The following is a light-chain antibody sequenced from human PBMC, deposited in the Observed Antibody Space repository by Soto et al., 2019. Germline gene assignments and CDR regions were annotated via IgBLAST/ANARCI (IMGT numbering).Light chain of an antibody. CDR2: GAS. J-gene: IGKJ2*01. CDR1: QSVSSSY. V-gene: IGKV3-20*01. CDR3: QQYNSPPYT. Sequence: EIVLTQSPGTLSLSPGERATLSCRASQSVSSSYLAWYQQKPSQAPRLIMYGASSRATGIPDRLSGSGSGTDFTLTISRLEPEDFAVYYCQQYNSPPYTFGQGTRLEIK.